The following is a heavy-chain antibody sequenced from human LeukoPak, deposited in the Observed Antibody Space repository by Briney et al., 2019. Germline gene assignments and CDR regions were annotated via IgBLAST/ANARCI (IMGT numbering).Heavy chain of an antibody. CDR1: GYTFTSYG. D-gene: IGHD6-13*01. J-gene: IGHJ5*02. CDR2: ISAYNGNT. Sequence: ASVKVSCKASGYTFTSYGISWVRQAPGQGLEWMGWISAYNGNTNYAQKLQGRVTMTRDTSTSTVYMELSSLRSEDTAVYYCARGFVAAAGTPGDWFDPWGQGTLVTVSS. V-gene: IGHV1-18*01. CDR3: ARGFVAAAGTPGDWFDP.